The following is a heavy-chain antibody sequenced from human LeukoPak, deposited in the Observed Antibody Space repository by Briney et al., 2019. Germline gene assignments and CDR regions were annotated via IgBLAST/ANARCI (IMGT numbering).Heavy chain of an antibody. CDR2: ISYDGSNK. CDR3: ARDSNIVPSVGPYYYYGMDV. J-gene: IGHJ6*02. CDR1: GFTFSSYA. D-gene: IGHD2/OR15-2a*01. V-gene: IGHV3-30-3*01. Sequence: GRSLRLSCAASGFTFSSYAMHWVRQAPGKGLEWVAVISYDGSNKYYADSVKGRFTISRDNSKSTLYLQMNSLRAEDTAVYYCARDSNIVPSVGPYYYYGMDVWGQGTTVTVSS.